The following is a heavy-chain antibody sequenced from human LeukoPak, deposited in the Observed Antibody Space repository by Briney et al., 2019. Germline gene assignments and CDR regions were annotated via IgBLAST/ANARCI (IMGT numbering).Heavy chain of an antibody. V-gene: IGHV1-46*01. CDR1: GYTFTSYY. CDR3: ARDMLAVPSNWFDP. D-gene: IGHD2-8*01. CDR2: INPSGGGT. J-gene: IGHJ5*02. Sequence: ASVKVSCKASGYTFTSYYIHWVRQAPGQGLEGMGVINPSGGGTSYEQKFQGRVTMTRDTSTSTVYMDLRSLRSEDTAVYFCARDMLAVPSNWFDPWGQGTLVTVSS.